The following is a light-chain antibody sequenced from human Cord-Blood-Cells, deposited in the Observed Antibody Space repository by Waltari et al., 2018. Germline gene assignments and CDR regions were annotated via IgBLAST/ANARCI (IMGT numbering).Light chain of an antibody. CDR2: DVS. J-gene: IGLJ1*01. V-gene: IGLV2-11*01. CDR3: CSYAGSYV. CDR1: SSDVGGYNY. Sequence: QSALTQPRSVSGSPGQSVTISCTGTSSDVGGYNYVSWYQQHPGKAPKLMIYDVSKRPSGVPDRFSGSKSGNTASLTNSGLQAEDEADYYCCSYAGSYVFGTGTKVTVL.